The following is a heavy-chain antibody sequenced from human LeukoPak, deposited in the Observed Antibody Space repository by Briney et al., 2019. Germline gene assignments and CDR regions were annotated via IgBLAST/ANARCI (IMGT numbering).Heavy chain of an antibody. CDR2: IKLDGSEK. CDR3: ARSRSSYYGDYAY. J-gene: IGHJ4*02. D-gene: IGHD4-17*01. Sequence: PGGSLRLSCVASGFTFGKYWMSWVRQAPGKGLEWVANIKLDGSEKNYVDSVKGRFTISRDNTKNSLYLQMNSLRVEDMAVYYCARSRSSYYGDYAYWGQGTLVTVSS. V-gene: IGHV3-7*01. CDR1: GFTFGKYW.